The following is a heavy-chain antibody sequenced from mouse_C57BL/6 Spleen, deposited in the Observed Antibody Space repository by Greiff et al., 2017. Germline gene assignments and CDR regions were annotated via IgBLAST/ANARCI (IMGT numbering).Heavy chain of an antibody. CDR1: GYTFTGYW. CDR3: ARWGIYGSSSLWSFDV. Sequence: VQLQQSGAELMKPGASVKLSCKATGYTFTGYWIEWVKQRPGHGLEWIGEILPGSGSTNYNEKFKGKATFTADTSSNTAYMQLSSLTTEDSAIYYCARWGIYGSSSLWSFDVWGTGTTVTVSS. CDR2: ILPGSGST. D-gene: IGHD1-1*01. J-gene: IGHJ1*03. V-gene: IGHV1-9*01.